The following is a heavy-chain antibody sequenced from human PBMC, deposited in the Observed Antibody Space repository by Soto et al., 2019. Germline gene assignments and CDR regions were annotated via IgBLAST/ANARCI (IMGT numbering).Heavy chain of an antibody. Sequence: QVQLQESGPGLVKPSQTLSPTCTVSGGSISSGGYYWSWIRQHPGKGLAWIGYIYYSGSTYYNPSLKSRVTISVDTSKNQFSLKLSSVTAADTAVYYCARRSGDYGDYVNWFDPWGQGTLVTVSS. D-gene: IGHD4-17*01. V-gene: IGHV4-31*03. J-gene: IGHJ5*02. CDR1: GGSISSGGYY. CDR3: ARRSGDYGDYVNWFDP. CDR2: IYYSGST.